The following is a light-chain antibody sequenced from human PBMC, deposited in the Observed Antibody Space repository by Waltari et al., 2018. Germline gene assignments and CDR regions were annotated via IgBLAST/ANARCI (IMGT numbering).Light chain of an antibody. CDR3: NSYTSSHSLV. Sequence: QSALTQPASVSGSPGQSITISCTGTSRDIGGYNYVSCYQQHPGKAPKVVIFDVSYRPSGVSNLFSGSKSGNTASLTISGLQAEDEADYYCNSYTSSHSLVFGTGTRVTVL. J-gene: IGLJ1*01. CDR1: SRDIGGYNY. V-gene: IGLV2-14*03. CDR2: DVS.